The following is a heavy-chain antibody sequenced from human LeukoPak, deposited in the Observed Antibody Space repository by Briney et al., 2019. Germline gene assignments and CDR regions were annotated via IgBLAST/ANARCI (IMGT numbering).Heavy chain of an antibody. CDR1: GGSISTYH. Sequence: SETLSLTCTVSGGSISTYHWNWFRQPPGKGLEIIGYIYSSGTTDSNPSLKSRVTISIDTSRNQFSLKLTSVTAADTAVYYRAANSGGTADYWGQGTLVTVSS. D-gene: IGHD2/OR15-2a*01. J-gene: IGHJ4*02. V-gene: IGHV4-59*01. CDR3: AANSGGTADY. CDR2: IYSSGTT.